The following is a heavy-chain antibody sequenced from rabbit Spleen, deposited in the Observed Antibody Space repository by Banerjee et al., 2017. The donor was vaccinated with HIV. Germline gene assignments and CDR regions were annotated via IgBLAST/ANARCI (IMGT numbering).Heavy chain of an antibody. Sequence: QSLEESGGDLVKPGASLTLTCKAAGFDFSSSYYMCWVRQAPGKGPEWITCINAITGKAVYASWAKGRFTFSKTSSTTVTLQMTSLTAADTATYFCARDSGDWCFDVWGPGTLVTVS. CDR3: ARDSGDWCFDV. CDR1: GFDFSSSYY. J-gene: IGHJ2*01. D-gene: IGHD1-1*01. V-gene: IGHV1S40*01. CDR2: INAITGKA.